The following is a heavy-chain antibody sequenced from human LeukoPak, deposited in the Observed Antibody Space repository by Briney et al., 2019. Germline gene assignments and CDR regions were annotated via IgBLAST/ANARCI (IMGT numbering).Heavy chain of an antibody. CDR1: GGSISSGGYY. V-gene: IGHV4-31*03. D-gene: IGHD5-12*01. CDR3: ARGRRRAATIFDWFDP. CDR2: IYYSGST. Sequence: KPSETLFLTCTVSGGSISSGGYYWSWIRQHPGKGLEWIGYIYYSGSTYYNPSLKSRVTISVDTSKNQFSLKLSSVTAADTAVYYCARGRRRAATIFDWFDPWGQGTLVTVSS. J-gene: IGHJ5*02.